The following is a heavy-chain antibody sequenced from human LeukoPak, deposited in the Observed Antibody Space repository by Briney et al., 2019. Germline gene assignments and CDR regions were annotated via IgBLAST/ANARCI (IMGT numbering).Heavy chain of an antibody. J-gene: IGHJ6*02. D-gene: IGHD1-26*01. CDR1: GYTFSSYG. CDR2: ISGYNGNT. V-gene: IGHV1-18*01. Sequence: ASVKVSCKASGYTFSSYGISWVRQAPGQGLEWMGWISGYNGNTDYAQKLQGGVTMTTDTSTSTAYMELRSLRSDDTAVYYCARAGVVGAPAWVDVWGQGTTVTVS. CDR3: ARAGVVGAPAWVDV.